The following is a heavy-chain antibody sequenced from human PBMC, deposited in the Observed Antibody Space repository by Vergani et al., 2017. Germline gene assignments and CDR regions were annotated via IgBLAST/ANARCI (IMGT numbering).Heavy chain of an antibody. V-gene: IGHV3-23*01. J-gene: IGHJ4*02. CDR2: ISGSGGST. CDR3: AKDSSIGIVVVPAAMGFDY. D-gene: IGHD2-2*01. Sequence: EVQLLESGGGLVQPGGSLRLSCAASGFTFSSYAMSWFRQAPGRGLEWVSAISGSGGSTYYADSGKGRFTISRDNSKNTLYLQMNSLRAEDTAVYYCAKDSSIGIVVVPAAMGFDYWGQGTLVTVSS. CDR1: GFTFSSYA.